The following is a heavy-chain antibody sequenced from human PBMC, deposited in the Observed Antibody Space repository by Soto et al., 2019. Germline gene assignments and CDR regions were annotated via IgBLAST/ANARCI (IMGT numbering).Heavy chain of an antibody. CDR2: IHHSGNS. V-gene: IGHV4-59*01. D-gene: IGHD2-21*02. Sequence: PSETLSLTCTVSAGSISNYYWNWIRQPPEKGLEWIGFIHHSGNSMSNPSLRSRLTMSVDTTEGQISLNLRAVTAADTAVYYCAKSTEMKRSFDDWGQGILVTV. J-gene: IGHJ4*02. CDR1: AGSISNYY. CDR3: AKSTEMKRSFDD.